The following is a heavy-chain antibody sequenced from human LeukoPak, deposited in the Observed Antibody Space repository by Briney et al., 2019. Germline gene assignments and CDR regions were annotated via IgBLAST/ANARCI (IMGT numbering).Heavy chain of an antibody. J-gene: IGHJ4*02. Sequence: GGSLRLSCAASGFTFSSYAMSWVRQAPVKGLEWVSAISGSGGSTYYADSVKGRFTISSDNSKNPLYLQMNSLRAEDTAVYYCAKERDWNYGGYFDYWGQGTLVTVSS. CDR3: AKERDWNYGGYFDY. D-gene: IGHD1-7*01. CDR2: ISGSGGST. V-gene: IGHV3-23*01. CDR1: GFTFSSYA.